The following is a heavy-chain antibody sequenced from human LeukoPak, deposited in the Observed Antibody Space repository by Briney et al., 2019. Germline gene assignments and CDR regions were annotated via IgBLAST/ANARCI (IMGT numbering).Heavy chain of an antibody. D-gene: IGHD6-19*01. V-gene: IGHV4-59*01. J-gene: IGHJ4*02. CDR3: ARDRWNSSGWLFDY. CDR1: GGSISSYY. Sequence: SETLSLTCTVSGGSISSYYWSWIRQPPGKGLEWIGYIYYSGSTSYNPSLKSRVTISVDTSKNQLSLKLTSVTAADTAVYYCARDRWNSSGWLFDYWGQGTQVTVSS. CDR2: IYYSGST.